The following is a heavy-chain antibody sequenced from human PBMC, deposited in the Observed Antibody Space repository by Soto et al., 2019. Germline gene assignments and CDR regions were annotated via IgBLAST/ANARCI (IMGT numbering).Heavy chain of an antibody. CDR3: AGNIGVAGTRYTWLDP. Sequence: QVHLEQSGAEVKKPGSSVKFSCKASGGTFSTNGVSWVRQAPGQGLEWMGGIIPIFETTNYAQKFQGRVTITADESTGTAYLDLSSLRSEDTAVYYCAGNIGVAGTRYTWLDPWGQGTLVTVSS. CDR1: GGTFSTNG. V-gene: IGHV1-69*01. CDR2: IIPIFETT. J-gene: IGHJ5*02. D-gene: IGHD6-19*01.